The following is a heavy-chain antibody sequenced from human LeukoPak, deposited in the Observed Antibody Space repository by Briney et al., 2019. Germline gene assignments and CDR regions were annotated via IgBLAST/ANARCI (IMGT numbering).Heavy chain of an antibody. J-gene: IGHJ5*02. V-gene: IGHV4-34*01. CDR2: INHSGST. CDR3: ARRVVISPHNWFDP. Sequence: PSETLSLTCAVYGGSFSGYYWSWIRQPPGKGLEWIGEINHSGSTNYNPSLKSRVTISVDTSKNQFSLKLSSVTAADTAVYYCARRVVISPHNWFDPWGQGTLVTVSS. D-gene: IGHD3-3*01. CDR1: GGSFSGYY.